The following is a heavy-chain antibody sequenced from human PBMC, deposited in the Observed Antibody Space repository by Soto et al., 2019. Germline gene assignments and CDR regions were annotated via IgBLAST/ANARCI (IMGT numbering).Heavy chain of an antibody. CDR1: GFTFSFYR. CDR2: ISYDGDNK. CDR3: AKGSSPYYYYYGMDV. V-gene: IGHV3-30*18. D-gene: IGHD3-16*01. Sequence: GGSLRLSCAASGFTFSFYRMHWVRQAPGKGLEWVAVISYDGDNKYYADSVKGRFTISRDTSKNTLYLQMNSLRVEDTAVYHCAKGSSPYYYYYGMDVWGQGTTVTVSS. J-gene: IGHJ6*02.